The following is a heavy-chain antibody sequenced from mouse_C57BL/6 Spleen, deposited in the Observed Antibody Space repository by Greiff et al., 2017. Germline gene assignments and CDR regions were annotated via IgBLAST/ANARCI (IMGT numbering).Heavy chain of an antibody. J-gene: IGHJ2*01. D-gene: IGHD2-1*01. CDR1: GYTFTSYW. V-gene: IGHV1-5*01. CDR2: IYPGNSDT. Sequence: EVQLQESGTVLARPGASVKMSCKTSGYTFTSYWMHWVNQRPGQGLEWIGAIYPGNSDTSYNQKFKGKAKLTAVTSASTAYMELSSLTNEDSAVYYCSRGNPNLYYFDYWGQGTTLTVSS. CDR3: SRGNPNLYYFDY.